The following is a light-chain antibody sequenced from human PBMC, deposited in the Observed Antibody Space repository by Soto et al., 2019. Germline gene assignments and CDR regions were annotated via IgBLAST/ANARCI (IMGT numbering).Light chain of an antibody. J-gene: IGKJ1*01. V-gene: IGKV3-15*01. CDR2: DIS. Sequence: EVVMTHSPATLSVSPGEGGTLSFMAAQDVTTNFAWYQLKRGQPPRLLIYDISTRATGVLARFSGSGSGTEFTLSISGLQSEDFAVYFCQQYNNWPFSLGQGTKVDI. CDR1: QDVTTN. CDR3: QQYNNWPFS.